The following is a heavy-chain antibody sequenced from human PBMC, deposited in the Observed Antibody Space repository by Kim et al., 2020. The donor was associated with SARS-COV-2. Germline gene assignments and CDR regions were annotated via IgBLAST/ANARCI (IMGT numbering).Heavy chain of an antibody. CDR1: GFTFSSYT. D-gene: IGHD4-17*01. V-gene: IGHV3-23*01. CDR2: IRGTDGTT. Sequence: GGSLRLSCAASGFTFSSYTMNWVRQAPGKGLEWVSSIRGTDGTTFYADSVKGRFTISRDNSKGTLYLQMNSLRAEDTAIYYCARRLLYYGLDAWGQGTTVTVSS. CDR3: ARRLLYYGLDA. J-gene: IGHJ6*02.